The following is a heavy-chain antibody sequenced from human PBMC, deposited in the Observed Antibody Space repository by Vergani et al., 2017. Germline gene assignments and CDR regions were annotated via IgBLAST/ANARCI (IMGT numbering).Heavy chain of an antibody. V-gene: IGHV3-9*01. D-gene: IGHD4-17*01. CDR3: ARPSAPGDYDALDI. Sequence: EVQLVESGGGLVQPGRSLRLSCAASGFTFNDYAMHWVRQVPGKGLEWVSGLFWDSGNIGYADSVRGRFTISRDNAKNSLYLQMNNLRPEDTAVYHCARPSAPGDYDALDIWGQGTMVTVSS. CDR2: LFWDSGNI. J-gene: IGHJ3*02. CDR1: GFTFNDYA.